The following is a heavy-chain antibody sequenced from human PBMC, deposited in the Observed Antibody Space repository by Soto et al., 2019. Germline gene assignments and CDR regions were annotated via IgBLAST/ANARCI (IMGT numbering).Heavy chain of an antibody. CDR3: AKDGCTSCLYLDS. J-gene: IGHJ4*02. Sequence: GGSLRLSCAASGFNFNDYAMHWVRQAPGEGLEWVSGVSWNGDPIGYTDSVKGRFTISRDNATKSLHLQMNNLKPDDTALYYCAKDGCTSCLYLDSWGQGSLVTVSS. V-gene: IGHV3-9*01. CDR1: GFNFNDYA. CDR2: VSWNGDPI. D-gene: IGHD2-2*01.